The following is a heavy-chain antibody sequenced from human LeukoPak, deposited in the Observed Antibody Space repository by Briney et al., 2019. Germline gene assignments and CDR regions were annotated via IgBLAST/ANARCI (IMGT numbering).Heavy chain of an antibody. V-gene: IGHV3-23*01. CDR3: AKRSGIIPYSFDY. Sequence: GGSLRLSCAASGFTFINYAMNWVRQAPGKGLEWVSGMSGSGGSTYYADSVKGRFTISTDNSKNTLYLQMNSLRAEDTAVYYCAKRSGIIPYSFDYWGQGTLVTVSS. D-gene: IGHD3-3*01. J-gene: IGHJ4*02. CDR1: GFTFINYA. CDR2: MSGSGGST.